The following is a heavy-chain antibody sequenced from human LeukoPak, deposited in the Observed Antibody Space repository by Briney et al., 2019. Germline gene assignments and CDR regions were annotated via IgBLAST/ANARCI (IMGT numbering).Heavy chain of an antibody. V-gene: IGHV5-51*01. CDR3: ARPPVGDWLTPDY. CDR2: IYPGDSDT. CDR1: GYSFTSYR. D-gene: IGHD2-21*02. J-gene: IGHJ4*02. Sequence: GESLKISRKGSGYSFTSYRIGWVRQMPGKGLEWMGIIYPGDSDTRYSPSFQGQVTISADKSISTAYLQWSSLKASDTAMYYCARPPVGDWLTPDYWGQGTLVTVSS.